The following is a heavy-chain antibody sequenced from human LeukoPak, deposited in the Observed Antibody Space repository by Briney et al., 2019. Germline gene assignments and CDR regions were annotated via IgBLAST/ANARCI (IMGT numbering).Heavy chain of an antibody. V-gene: IGHV4-61*02. CDR3: ARQGTDTAMKY. CDR1: GGSISSGSYY. J-gene: IGHJ4*02. D-gene: IGHD5-18*01. CDR2: IYTSGST. Sequence: SETLSLTCTVSGGSISSGSYYWSWIRQPAGKGLEWIGRIYTSGSTNYNPSLKSRVTISVDTSKNQFSLKLSSVTAADTAVFYCARQGTDTAMKYWGQGTLVTVSS.